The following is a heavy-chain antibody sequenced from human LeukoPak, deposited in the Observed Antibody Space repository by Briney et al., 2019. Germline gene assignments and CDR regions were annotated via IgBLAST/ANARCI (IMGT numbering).Heavy chain of an antibody. J-gene: IGHJ4*02. Sequence: GGSLRLSCAASGFTFSDIWMSWVRQAPGKGPEVVCRIKSNVDGGARDYAAPVKGRFTISRDDSKNTLYLQMSRLKTEDTGVYYCTTDGVDFWSGYYIGNYWGQGTLVAVSS. CDR3: TTDGVDFWSGYYIGNY. CDR2: IKSNVDGGAR. CDR1: GFTFSDIW. V-gene: IGHV3-15*01. D-gene: IGHD3-3*01.